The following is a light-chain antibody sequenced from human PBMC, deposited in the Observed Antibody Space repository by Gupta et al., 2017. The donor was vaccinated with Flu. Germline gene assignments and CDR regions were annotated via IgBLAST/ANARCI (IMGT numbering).Light chain of an antibody. CDR3: QRRLT. CDR2: ATS. V-gene: IGKV1-9*01. J-gene: IGKJ4*01. Sequence: HSPSFLSASVGDRVTLTCRASQAIASHDAFAWYQVKPGKAPKLLIYATSTLQWGVPSRFSGSGSGTEFTLTISTLQPEDFATYFCQRRLTFGGGTKVEIK. CDR1: QAIASH.